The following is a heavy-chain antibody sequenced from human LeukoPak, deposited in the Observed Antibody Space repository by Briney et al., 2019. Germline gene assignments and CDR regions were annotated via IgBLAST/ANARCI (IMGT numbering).Heavy chain of an antibody. Sequence: SETLSLTCTVSGGSISCYYWSWIRQPAGKGLEWIGHIYTSGSSNYNPSLKSRVTMSVDTSKNQFSLKLSSVTAADTAVYYCARGGVDWTFDYWGQGTLVTVSS. D-gene: IGHD3-9*01. V-gene: IGHV4-4*07. J-gene: IGHJ4*02. CDR3: ARGGVDWTFDY. CDR1: GGSISCYY. CDR2: IYTSGSS.